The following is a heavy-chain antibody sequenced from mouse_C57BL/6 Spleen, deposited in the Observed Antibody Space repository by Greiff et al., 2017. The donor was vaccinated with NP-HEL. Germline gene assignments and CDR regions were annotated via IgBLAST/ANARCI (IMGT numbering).Heavy chain of an antibody. CDR1: GFTFSSYG. V-gene: IGHV5-6*01. Sequence: EVKVVESGGDLVKPGGSLKLSCAASGFTFSSYGMSWVRQTPDKRLEWVATISSGGSYTYYPDSVKGRFTISRDNAKNTLYLQMSSLKSEDTAMYYCARPADFHYFDYWGQGTTLTVSS. J-gene: IGHJ2*01. CDR3: ARPADFHYFDY. CDR2: ISSGGSYT. D-gene: IGHD6-1*01.